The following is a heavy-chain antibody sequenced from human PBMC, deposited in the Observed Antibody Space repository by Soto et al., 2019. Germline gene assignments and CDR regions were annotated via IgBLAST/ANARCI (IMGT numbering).Heavy chain of an antibody. CDR1: GGSFSGYY. V-gene: IGHV4-34*01. D-gene: IGHD2-15*01. CDR2: INHSGST. CDR3: ARGKYCSGGSCYLATYYGMDV. J-gene: IGHJ6*02. Sequence: SETLSLTCVVYGGSFSGYYWSWIRQPPVKGLEWIGEINHSGSTNYNPSLKSRVTISVDTSKNQFSLKLSSVTAADTAVYYCARGKYCSGGSCYLATYYGMDVWGPGXTVTGSS.